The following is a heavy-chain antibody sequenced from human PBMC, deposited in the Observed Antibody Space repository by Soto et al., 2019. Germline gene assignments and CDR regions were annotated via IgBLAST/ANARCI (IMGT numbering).Heavy chain of an antibody. V-gene: IGHV3-33*01. CDR2: IWYDGSNK. CDR3: AGGGGSTNRPYYYYGMDV. D-gene: IGHD3-10*01. Sequence: QVQLVESGGGVVQPGRSLRLSCAASGFTFSSYGMHWVRQAPGKGLEWVAVIWYDGSNKYYADSVKGRFTISRDNSTNTLYLKMNSLRAEDTAVYYCAGGGGSTNRPYYYYGMDVWGQGTTVTVSS. CDR1: GFTFSSYG. J-gene: IGHJ6*02.